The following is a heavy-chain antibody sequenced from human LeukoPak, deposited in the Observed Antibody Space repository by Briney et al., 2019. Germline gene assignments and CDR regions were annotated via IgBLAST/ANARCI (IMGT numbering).Heavy chain of an antibody. V-gene: IGHV4-59*01. Sequence: SETLSLTCTVSGASISSYSWSWIRQPPGKGLEWIGYVHYRGRTNYNPSLKSRVTMSADTSKNQFSLKLSSVTAADAAVYYCARGGNLAVNDFDYWGQGTLVTVSS. D-gene: IGHD6-19*01. J-gene: IGHJ4*02. CDR3: ARGGNLAVNDFDY. CDR2: VHYRGRT. CDR1: GASISSYS.